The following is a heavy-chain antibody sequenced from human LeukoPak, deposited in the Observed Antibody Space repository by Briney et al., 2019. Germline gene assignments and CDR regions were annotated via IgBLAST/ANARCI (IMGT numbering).Heavy chain of an antibody. Sequence: PLGALSLTRAVYGGSLSGYYWSGIRQPPAKGRDWIGVINHSGSTNYNPSLKSRVAISVDTSTNQFCLKLSAVTAADTAVYYCARTRWRQPSPFDYWGQGTLVTVSS. CDR2: INHSGST. CDR3: ARTRWRQPSPFDY. J-gene: IGHJ4*02. D-gene: IGHD5-18*01. CDR1: GGSLSGYY. V-gene: IGHV4-34*01.